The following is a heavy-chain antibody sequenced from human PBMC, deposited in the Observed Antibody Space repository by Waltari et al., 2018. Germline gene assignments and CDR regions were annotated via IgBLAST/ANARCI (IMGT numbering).Heavy chain of an antibody. J-gene: IGHJ4*02. V-gene: IGHV1-69*06. D-gene: IGHD2-2*01. Sequence: QVQLVESGGGVVQPGRSLRLSCAASGFTFSSYAMHWVRQAPGKGLEWMGRIIPIFGTANYAQKFQGRVTITADKSTSTAYMELSSLRSEDTAVYYCAGCSSTSCAYWGQGTLVTVSS. CDR2: IIPIFGTA. CDR1: GFTFSSYA. CDR3: AGCSSTSCAY.